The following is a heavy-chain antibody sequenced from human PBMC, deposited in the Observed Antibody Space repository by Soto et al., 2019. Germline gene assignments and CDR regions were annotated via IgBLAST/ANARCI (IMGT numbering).Heavy chain of an antibody. Sequence: WVRQDTIQVLELVGWINPNSGGTNYAQKFQGWVTMTRDTSISTAYMELSRLRSDDTAVYYCARGDCSGGSCLNYYYYGMDVWGQGNTVT. J-gene: IGHJ6*01. D-gene: IGHD2-15*01. CDR3: ARGDCSGGSCLNYYYYGMDV. CDR2: INPNSGGT. V-gene: IGHV1-2*04.